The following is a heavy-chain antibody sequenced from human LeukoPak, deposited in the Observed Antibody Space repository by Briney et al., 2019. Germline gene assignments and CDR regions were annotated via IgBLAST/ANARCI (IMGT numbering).Heavy chain of an antibody. CDR2: IYQSGTT. D-gene: IGHD3-22*01. V-gene: IGHV4-39*07. J-gene: IGHJ4*02. CDR3: ARAYYYDSRGYYVYYFDY. Sequence: PSETLSLTCTVSGDSINSRSYYWGWIRQSPRKGLEWIGCIYQSGTTYYNPSLKSRFTILVDRSKNQFSLKLSSVTAADTAVYYCARAYYYDSRGYYVYYFDYWGQGTLVTVSS. CDR1: GDSINSRSYY.